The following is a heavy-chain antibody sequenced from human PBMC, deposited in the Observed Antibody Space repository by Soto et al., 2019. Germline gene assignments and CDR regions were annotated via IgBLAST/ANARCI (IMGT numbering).Heavy chain of an antibody. CDR3: ANSGSSWYWWFDP. CDR1: GFTFSSYG. Sequence: QVQLVESGGGVVQPGRSLRLSCAASGFTFSSYGMHWVRQAPGKGLEWVAVISYDGSNKYYADSVKGRFTISRDNSKNTLYLQMNSLRAEDTAVYYCANSGSSWYWWFDPWGLGTLVTVSS. CDR2: ISYDGSNK. J-gene: IGHJ5*02. V-gene: IGHV3-30*18. D-gene: IGHD6-13*01.